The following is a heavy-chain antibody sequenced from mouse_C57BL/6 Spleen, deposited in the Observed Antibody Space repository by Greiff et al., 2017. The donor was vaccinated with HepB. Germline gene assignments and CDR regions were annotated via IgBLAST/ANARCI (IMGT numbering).Heavy chain of an antibody. D-gene: IGHD2-3*01. CDR2: IYPGSGNT. CDR1: GYTFTDYY. Sequence: VQLQESGAELVRPGASVKLSCKASGYTFTDYYINWVKQRPGQGLEWIARIYPGSGNTYYNEKFKGKATLTAEKSSSTAYMQLCSLTSEDSAVYFCAREDGYYGRGMYYWGQGTSVTVSS. CDR3: AREDGYYGRGMYY. J-gene: IGHJ4*01. V-gene: IGHV1-76*01.